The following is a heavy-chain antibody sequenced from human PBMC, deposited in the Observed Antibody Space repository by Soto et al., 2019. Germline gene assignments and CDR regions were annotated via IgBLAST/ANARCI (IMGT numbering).Heavy chain of an antibody. CDR2: LNPDSGEA. CDR1: GYTLTGYY. CDR3: ARGGYYDSGIYKGDLDV. D-gene: IGHD3-22*01. Sequence: QAQLFQSGAEVKKPGTSLRVSCKASGYTLTGYYLHWVRQAPGQGLEWLGWLNPDSGEAKNAQRFEGRVTMTRDTTISTAYMDVKRLGSDDTAVYYCARGGYYDSGIYKGDLDVWGQGTLVTVSS. V-gene: IGHV1-2*02. J-gene: IGHJ3*01.